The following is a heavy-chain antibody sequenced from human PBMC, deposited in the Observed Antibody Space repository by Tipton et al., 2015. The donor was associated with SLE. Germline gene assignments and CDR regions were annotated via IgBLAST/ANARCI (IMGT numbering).Heavy chain of an antibody. CDR2: VYYSGIT. J-gene: IGHJ5*02. CDR3: ARAFLLSGPNWFDP. V-gene: IGHV4-39*07. Sequence: TLSLTCTVSGGSINTSDYFWGWIRQPPGKGLEWIGIVYYSGITYYNPSLKSRVTISVDTSKNQFSLKLSSVTAADTAVYYCARAFLLSGPNWFDPWGQGTLVTVSS. CDR1: GGSINTSDYF. D-gene: IGHD2-2*01.